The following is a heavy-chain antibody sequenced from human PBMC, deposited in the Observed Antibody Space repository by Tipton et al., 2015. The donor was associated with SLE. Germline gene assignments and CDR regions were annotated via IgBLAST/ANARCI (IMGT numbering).Heavy chain of an antibody. CDR3: ARRGIFCDGNTCYSHAFDI. D-gene: IGHD2-15*01. CDR1: GGSIISTTSS. V-gene: IGHV4-39*01. J-gene: IGHJ3*02. Sequence: GLVKPSETLSLTCTVSGGSIISTTSSWGWIRQPPGKGLEFIGTVYSFGNTFYNPSLESRVTISVDTSKNQFSLRVNSVTAADTAVYYCARRGIFCDGNTCYSHAFDIWGPRDNGHRLF. CDR2: VYSFGNT.